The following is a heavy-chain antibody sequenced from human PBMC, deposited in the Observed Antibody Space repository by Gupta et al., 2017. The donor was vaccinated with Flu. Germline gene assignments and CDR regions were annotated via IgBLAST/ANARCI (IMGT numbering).Heavy chain of an antibody. Sequence: QVQLVQSGAEVTKPGASVKVSCKASGYTFTSYGISWVRQAPGRGLEWMGWISAYNGHTNYAQKLQDRVTMTTDTSTSTVYLELRSLRSDDTAVYYCARDRAHVLTGYSFDYWGLGTLVTVSS. CDR1: GYTFTSYG. D-gene: IGHD3-9*01. CDR3: ARDRAHVLTGYSFDY. J-gene: IGHJ4*02. CDR2: ISAYNGHT. V-gene: IGHV1-18*01.